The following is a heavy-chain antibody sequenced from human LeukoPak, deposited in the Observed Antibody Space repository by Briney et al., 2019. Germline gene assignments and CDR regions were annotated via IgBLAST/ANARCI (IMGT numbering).Heavy chain of an antibody. J-gene: IGHJ4*02. CDR2: INTSDGGT. Sequence: EASVKVSCRASGYTFTNYDINWVRQAPGQGLEWMGVINTSDGGTSYAQKFQGRVTVTRDTSTSTVYMGLSSLRSEDTAVYYCGRDDGYCGGDCYSGVDFWGQGTLVTVSS. CDR1: GYTFTNYD. D-gene: IGHD2-21*02. V-gene: IGHV1-46*01. CDR3: GRDDGYCGGDCYSGVDF.